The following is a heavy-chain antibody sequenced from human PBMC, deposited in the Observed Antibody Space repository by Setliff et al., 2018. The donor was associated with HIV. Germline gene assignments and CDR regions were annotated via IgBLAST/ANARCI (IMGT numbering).Heavy chain of an antibody. CDR3: ARLNGCVGDCS. D-gene: IGHD2-21*01. Sequence: PSETLSLTCTVSGDSMNNNYWGWVRQAPGKGLEWVANINQDGSEKYYVDSVKGRFTISRDNAKNSLYLQMNSLRAEDTAVYYCARLNGCVGDCSWGQGTLVTVSS. J-gene: IGHJ5*02. CDR1: GDSMNNNY. CDR2: INQDGSEK. V-gene: IGHV3-7*03.